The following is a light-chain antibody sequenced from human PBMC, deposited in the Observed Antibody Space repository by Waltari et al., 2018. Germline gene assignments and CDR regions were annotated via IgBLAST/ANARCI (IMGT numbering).Light chain of an antibody. CDR1: QTVDSW. V-gene: IGKV1-5*03. CDR2: KAS. J-gene: IGKJ1*01. CDR3: QQYISYPWT. Sequence: DIQMTQSPSTLSASVGDRVIMSCRASQTVDSWLAWYQQKPGQAPKLLNYKASSLESGVPSRFSGSGSGTEFTLTISSLQPDDFATYYCQQYISYPWTFGQGTKVEIK.